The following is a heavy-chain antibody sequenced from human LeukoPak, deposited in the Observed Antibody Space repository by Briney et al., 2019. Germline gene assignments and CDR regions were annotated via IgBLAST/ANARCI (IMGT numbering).Heavy chain of an antibody. CDR3: AYLSISMIVVD. J-gene: IGHJ4*02. D-gene: IGHD3-22*01. CDR2: ISSSSSYI. V-gene: IGHV3-21*01. Sequence: PGGSLRLSCAASGFTFSSYSMDWVRQAPGKGLEWVSSISSSSSYIYYADLVKGRFTISRDNAKNSLYLQMNSLRAEDTAVYYCAYLSISMIVVDWGQGTLVTVSS. CDR1: GFTFSSYS.